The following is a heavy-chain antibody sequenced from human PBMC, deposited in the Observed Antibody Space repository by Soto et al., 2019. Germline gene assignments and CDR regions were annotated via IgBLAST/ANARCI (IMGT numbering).Heavy chain of an antibody. J-gene: IGHJ4*02. V-gene: IGHV3-33*01. CDR2: IWYDGSNK. CDR1: GFTFSSYG. Sequence: ESGGGVVQPGRSLRLSCAASGFTFSSYGMHWVRQAPGKGLEWVAVIWYDGSNKYYADSVKGRFTISRDNSKNTLYLQMNSLRAEDTAVYYCASSALYSSSTPTFDYWGQGTLVTVSS. CDR3: ASSALYSSSTPTFDY. D-gene: IGHD6-6*01.